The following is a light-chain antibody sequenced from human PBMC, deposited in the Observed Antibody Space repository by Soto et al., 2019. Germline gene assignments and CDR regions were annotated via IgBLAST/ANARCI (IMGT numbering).Light chain of an antibody. Sequence: QSALTQPASVSGSPGQSITISCTGTSSYVGGYNYVSWYQQHPGKAPKLMIYEVSNRPSGVSNRFSGSKSGNTASLTISGLQAEVEADYYCSSYITTSTRVFGTGTKLTVL. CDR3: SSYITTSTRV. CDR2: EVS. CDR1: SSYVGGYNY. J-gene: IGLJ1*01. V-gene: IGLV2-14*01.